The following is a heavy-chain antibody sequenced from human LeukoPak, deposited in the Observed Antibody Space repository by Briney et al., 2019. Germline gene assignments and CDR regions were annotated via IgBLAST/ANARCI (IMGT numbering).Heavy chain of an antibody. CDR1: GGTFSSYA. CDR2: IIPILGIA. Sequence: ASVKVSCKASGGTFSSYAISWVRQAPGQGLEWMGRIIPILGIANYAQKFQGRVTITADKSTSTAYMELSSLRSEDTAVYYCAAVSPPLYCSSTSCYTSPSYYFDYWGQGTLVTVSS. CDR3: AAVSPPLYCSSTSCYTSPSYYFDY. J-gene: IGHJ4*02. V-gene: IGHV1-69*04. D-gene: IGHD2-2*02.